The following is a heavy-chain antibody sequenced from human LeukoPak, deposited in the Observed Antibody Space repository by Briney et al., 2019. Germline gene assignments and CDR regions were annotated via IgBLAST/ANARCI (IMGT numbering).Heavy chain of an antibody. D-gene: IGHD6-19*01. V-gene: IGHV4-61*02. J-gene: IGHJ6*03. Sequence: SETLSLPCSVSVHPISIGNYYWNWIRQPGGKGLEWYGRIYTSVSTNHNPSLKSRVTISVDTSKNQFSLRLSSLTAADTAVYYCARSLYSSGWNGAYYYMDVWGKGTTVTISS. CDR1: VHPISIGNYY. CDR2: IYTSVST. CDR3: ARSLYSSGWNGAYYYMDV.